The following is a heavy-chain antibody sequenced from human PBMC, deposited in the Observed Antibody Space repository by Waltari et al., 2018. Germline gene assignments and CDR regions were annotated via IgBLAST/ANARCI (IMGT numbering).Heavy chain of an antibody. J-gene: IGHJ6*02. Sequence: EEQLLESGGGLVQPGDSLRLSCAASGFRFSNYWMNWVRQAPGKGLVWVARISNDETTLTYADSVKGRFTISRDNAKNTVDLQMKRLRADDTAVYYCARLAPRTYRSPVPGRHYYYGMDVWGQGTTVTVSS. V-gene: IGHV3-74*03. D-gene: IGHD3-10*01. CDR2: ISNDETTL. CDR3: ARLAPRTYRSPVPGRHYYYGMDV. CDR1: GFRFSNYW.